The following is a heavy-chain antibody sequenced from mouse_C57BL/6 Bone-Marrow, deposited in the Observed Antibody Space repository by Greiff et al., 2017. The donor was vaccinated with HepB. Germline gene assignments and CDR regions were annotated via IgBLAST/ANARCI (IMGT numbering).Heavy chain of an antibody. Sequence: VKLMESGGGLVKPGGSLKLSCAASGFTFSSYAMSWVRQTPEKRLEWVATISDGGSYTYYPDNVKGRFTISRDNAKNNLYLQMSHLKSEDTAMYYCARDPLYVDYWGQGTTLTVSS. CDR2: ISDGGSYT. CDR1: GFTFSSYA. V-gene: IGHV5-4*01. D-gene: IGHD2-3*01. CDR3: ARDPLYVDY. J-gene: IGHJ2*01.